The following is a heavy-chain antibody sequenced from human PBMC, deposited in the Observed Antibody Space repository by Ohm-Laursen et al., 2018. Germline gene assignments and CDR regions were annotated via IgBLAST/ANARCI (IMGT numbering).Heavy chain of an antibody. D-gene: IGHD6-19*01. Sequence: ASVKVSCKGSGYSFTTYWIGWVRQMPGKGLEWMGIIYPADSDTRYSPSFQGQVTMSADKSISTAYLQWSSLKASDTAMYYCARRRYSSGWYDKANGPFDYWGQGTLVTVSS. CDR3: ARRRYSSGWYDKANGPFDY. CDR1: GYSFTTYW. V-gene: IGHV5-51*01. CDR2: IYPADSDT. J-gene: IGHJ4*02.